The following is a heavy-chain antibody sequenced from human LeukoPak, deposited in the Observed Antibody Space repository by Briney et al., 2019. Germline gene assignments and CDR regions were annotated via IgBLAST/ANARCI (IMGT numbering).Heavy chain of an antibody. CDR2: ISSSSSSTI. CDR3: ARDGGWYFDY. CDR1: GFTFSFYR. D-gene: IGHD3-16*01. V-gene: IGHV3-48*02. J-gene: IGHJ4*02. Sequence: GGSLRLSCAASGFTFSFYRMNWVRQAPGKGLEWVSYISSSSSSTIYYADSVKGRFTISRDNAKNSLYLQMSSLRDEDTAVYYCARDGGWYFDYWGQGTLVTVSS.